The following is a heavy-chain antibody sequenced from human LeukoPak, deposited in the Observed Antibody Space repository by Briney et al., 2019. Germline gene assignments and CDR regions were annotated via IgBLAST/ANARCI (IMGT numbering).Heavy chain of an antibody. D-gene: IGHD4-17*01. CDR3: ARDPSDYGDLASLFDY. Sequence: TGGSLRLSCAASGFTFSSYGMPWVRQAPGKGLEWVAVIWYDGSNKYYADSVKGRFTISRDNSKNTLYLQMNSLRAEDTAVYYCARDPSDYGDLASLFDYWGQGTLVTVSS. J-gene: IGHJ4*02. CDR1: GFTFSSYG. V-gene: IGHV3-33*08. CDR2: IWYDGSNK.